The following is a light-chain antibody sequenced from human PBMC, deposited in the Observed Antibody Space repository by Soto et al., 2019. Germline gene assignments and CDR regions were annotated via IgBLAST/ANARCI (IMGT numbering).Light chain of an antibody. CDR3: SSYTSSSTLLYV. V-gene: IGLV2-14*01. CDR2: EVS. CDR1: SSDFGGYNY. J-gene: IGLJ1*01. Sequence: QSALTQPASVSGSPGQSITISCTGTSSDFGGYNYVSWYQQHPGKAPKLMIYEVSNRPSGVSNRFSGSKSGNTASLTISGLQAEYEADYYCSSYTSSSTLLYVFGTGTKVTVL.